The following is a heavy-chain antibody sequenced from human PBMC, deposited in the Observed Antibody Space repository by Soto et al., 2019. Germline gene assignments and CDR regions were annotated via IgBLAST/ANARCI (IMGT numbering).Heavy chain of an antibody. Sequence: EASVKVSCKASGYTFTSYAMHWVRQAPGQRLEWMGWINAGNGNTKYSQKFQGRVTITRDTSASTAYMELSSLRSEDTAVYYCAGGYDSLGMDVWGQGTTVTVSS. V-gene: IGHV1-3*01. CDR3: AGGYDSLGMDV. CDR2: INAGNGNT. J-gene: IGHJ6*02. D-gene: IGHD5-12*01. CDR1: GYTFTSYA.